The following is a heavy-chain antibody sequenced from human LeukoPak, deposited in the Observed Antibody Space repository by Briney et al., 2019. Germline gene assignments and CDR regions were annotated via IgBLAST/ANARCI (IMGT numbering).Heavy chain of an antibody. CDR2: ISAYNGYT. CDR1: GYTFTSYG. Sequence: ASVKASCKASGYTFTSYGISWVRQAPGQGLEWMGWISAYNGYTNYAQKLQGRVTMTTDTSTSTAYMELRSLRSDDTAVYYCARDIGSWSTGYSSSSGYWGQGTLVTVSS. CDR3: ARDIGSWSTGYSSSSGY. V-gene: IGHV1-18*01. J-gene: IGHJ4*02. D-gene: IGHD6-13*01.